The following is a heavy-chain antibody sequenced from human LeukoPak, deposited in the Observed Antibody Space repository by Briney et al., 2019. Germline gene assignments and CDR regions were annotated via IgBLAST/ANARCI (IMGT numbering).Heavy chain of an antibody. CDR1: GYSFTSYW. J-gene: IGHJ4*02. CDR2: TYPGDSDT. V-gene: IGHV5-51*01. Sequence: GEPLKISCKGSGYSFTSYWIGWVRQMPGKGLEWMGITYPGDSDTRYSPSFQGQVTISAGKSISTAYLQWSSLKASDTAMYYCARLYYDFWSGLPYYFDYWGQGTLVTVSS. CDR3: ARLYYDFWSGLPYYFDY. D-gene: IGHD3-3*01.